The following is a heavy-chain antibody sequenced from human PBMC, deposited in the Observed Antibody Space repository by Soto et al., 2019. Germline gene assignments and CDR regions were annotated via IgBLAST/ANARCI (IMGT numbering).Heavy chain of an antibody. CDR2: IYYSGST. V-gene: IGHV4-30-4*01. CDR3: ARAGGYGRRVDY. CDR1: GGSISSGDYY. Sequence: QVQLQESGPGLVKPSQTLSLTCTVSGGSISSGDYYWSWIRQPPGKGLEWIGFIYYSGSTYYNPSLKSRVTISLDTSKSQFSLKLSSVNAADTAVYYCARAGGYGRRVDYWGQGTLVTVSS. J-gene: IGHJ4*02. D-gene: IGHD5-18*01.